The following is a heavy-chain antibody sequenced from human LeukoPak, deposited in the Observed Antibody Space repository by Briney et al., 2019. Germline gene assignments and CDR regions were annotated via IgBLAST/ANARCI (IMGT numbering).Heavy chain of an antibody. D-gene: IGHD4-17*01. Sequence: SETLSLTCTVSGGSNSSYYWSWIRQPAGKGLEWIGRIYTSGSTNYNPSLKSRVTMSVDTSKNQFSLKLSSVTAADTAVYYCARASDYGEPRDAFDIWGQGTMVTVSS. J-gene: IGHJ3*02. V-gene: IGHV4-4*07. CDR2: IYTSGST. CDR1: GGSNSSYY. CDR3: ARASDYGEPRDAFDI.